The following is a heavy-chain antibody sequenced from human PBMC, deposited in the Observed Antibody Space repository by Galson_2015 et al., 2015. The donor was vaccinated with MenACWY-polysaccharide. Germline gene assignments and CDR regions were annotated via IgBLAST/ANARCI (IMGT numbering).Heavy chain of an antibody. CDR2: ITGDGSDT. CDR1: GFTFSNYI. D-gene: IGHD2-15*01. V-gene: IGHV3-74*01. J-gene: IGHJ3*01. Sequence: SLRLSCAASGFTFSNYIMHWVRQAPGKGLVWVSRITGDGSDTRNAGSVKGRFTISRDNARNTLYLQMNSLGDEDTAVYYFARVGVCSGGSCYKMFDGWGQGTMVPVSS. CDR3: ARVGVCSGGSCYKMFDG.